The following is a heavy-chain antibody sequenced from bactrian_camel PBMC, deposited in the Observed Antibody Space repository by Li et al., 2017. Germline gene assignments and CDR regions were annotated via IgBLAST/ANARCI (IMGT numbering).Heavy chain of an antibody. CDR2: INSGGDST. Sequence: VQLVESGGGLVQPGGSLRLSCATSGFTFSNYAMSWIRQAPGKGLEWVSSINSGGDSTHYAESVKGRFTISTDNAKNTVYLEMKSLKPEDTAMYYCAADFFLLSPPGSDEVPWERYDYKFRGQGTQVTVS. V-gene: IGHV3S40*01. CDR1: GFTFSNYA. J-gene: IGHJ4*01. D-gene: IGHD2*01. CDR3: AADFFLLSPPGSDEVPWERYDYKF.